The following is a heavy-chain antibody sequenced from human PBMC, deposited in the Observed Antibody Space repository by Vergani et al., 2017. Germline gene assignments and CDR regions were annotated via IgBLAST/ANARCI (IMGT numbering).Heavy chain of an antibody. D-gene: IGHD6-19*01. V-gene: IGHV1-24*01. J-gene: IGHJ4*02. CDR2: FDPEDGET. CDR1: GYTLTELS. Sequence: QVQLVQSGAEVQKPGASVKVSCKVSGYTLTELSMHWVRQAPGKGLEWMGGFDPEDGETIYAQKFQGGVTMTEYTATDTAYMELSSLRSEDTAVYYCARVSPVANSGWEPFDYWGQGTLVTVSS. CDR3: ARVSPVANSGWEPFDY.